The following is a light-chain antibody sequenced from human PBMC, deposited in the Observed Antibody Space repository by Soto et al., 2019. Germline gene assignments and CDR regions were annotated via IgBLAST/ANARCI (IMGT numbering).Light chain of an antibody. V-gene: IGKV1-39*01. CDR2: AAS. CDR3: QQSYSIPVT. CDR1: QSISSY. Sequence: DIQMTQSPSSLSASVGDRVSITCRASQSISSYLNWYQQKPGKAPKLLIHAASSLESGVPSRFSGSGSGTDFTLTISSLQPEDSATYYCQQSYSIPVTLGQGTKVEIK. J-gene: IGKJ2*01.